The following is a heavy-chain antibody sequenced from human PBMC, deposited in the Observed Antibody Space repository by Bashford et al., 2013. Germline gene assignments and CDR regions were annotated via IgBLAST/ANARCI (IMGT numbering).Heavy chain of an antibody. J-gene: IGHJ4*02. CDR3: ARAGKSGYSIIDY. CDR2: VFYTGTT. Sequence: SETLSLTCTVTGGPGGSVNRGDHWWTWIRQPPGRGLEVIGYVFYTGTTNYNPSLRSRVNISLDMSKNQFSLNLTSVTAADTAMYYCARAGKSGYSIIDYWGQGTQVTVSS. V-gene: IGHV4-61*08. CDR1: GGSVNRGDHW. D-gene: IGHD5-12*01.